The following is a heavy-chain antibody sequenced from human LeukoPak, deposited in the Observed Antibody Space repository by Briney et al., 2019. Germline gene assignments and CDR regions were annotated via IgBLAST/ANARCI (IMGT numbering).Heavy chain of an antibody. D-gene: IGHD5-24*01. CDR2: IYTSGST. J-gene: IGHJ6*03. CDR3: ARHRDGYTSCMDV. V-gene: IGHV4-4*09. CDR1: GGSISSYY. Sequence: PSETLSLTCTVSGGSISSYYWSWIRQPPGKGLEWIGYIYTSGSTNYNPSLKSRVTISVDTSKNQFSLKLSSVTAADTAVYYCARHRDGYTSCMDVWGKGTTVTVSS.